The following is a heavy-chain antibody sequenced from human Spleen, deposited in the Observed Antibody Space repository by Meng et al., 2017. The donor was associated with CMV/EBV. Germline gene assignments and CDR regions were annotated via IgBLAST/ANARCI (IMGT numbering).Heavy chain of an antibody. CDR2: IRYDGSNK. J-gene: IGHJ4*02. D-gene: IGHD2-21*01. Sequence: GESLKISCAASGFTFSSYGMHWVRQAPGKGLEWVAFIRYDGSNKYYADSVKGRFTISRDNSKNTLYLQMNSLRAEDTAVYYCASGLWSDYWGQGTLVTVSS. V-gene: IGHV3-30*02. CDR3: ASGLWSDY. CDR1: GFTFSSYG.